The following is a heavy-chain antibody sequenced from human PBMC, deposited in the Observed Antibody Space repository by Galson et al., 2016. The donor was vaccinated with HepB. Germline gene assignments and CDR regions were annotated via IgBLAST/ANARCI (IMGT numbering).Heavy chain of an antibody. Sequence: SLRLSCAASGFTFSSYAMSWVRQAPGKGLEWVSAISGSGGSTYYADSVKGRVTISRDNSKNSLDLQMSTLRADDTAVYFCAKEGGSRYFDWLLKNGYFQPWGQGTLVTVSS. CDR3: AKEGGSRYFDWLLKNGYFQP. CDR1: GFTFSSYA. CDR2: ISGSGGST. D-gene: IGHD3-9*01. J-gene: IGHJ1*01. V-gene: IGHV3-23*01.